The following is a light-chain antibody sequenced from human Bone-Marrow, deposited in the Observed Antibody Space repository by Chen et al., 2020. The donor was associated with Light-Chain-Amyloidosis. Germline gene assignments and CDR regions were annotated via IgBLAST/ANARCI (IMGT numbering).Light chain of an antibody. CDR2: DAS. CDR1: QSVSSY. J-gene: IGKJ1*01. Sequence: EIVLTQSPATLPLSPGERATLSCRASQSVSSYLAWYQQKPGQAPRLLIYDASNRATGIPARFSGSGSGTDFTLTISSLEPEDFAVYYCQQRSNWPPGGTFGQGTKVEIK. V-gene: IGKV3-11*01. CDR3: QQRSNWPPGGT.